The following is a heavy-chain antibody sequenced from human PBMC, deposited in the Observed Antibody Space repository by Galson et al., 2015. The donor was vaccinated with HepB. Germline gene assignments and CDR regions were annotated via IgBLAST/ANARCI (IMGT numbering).Heavy chain of an antibody. CDR1: GYSFTSYY. J-gene: IGHJ4*02. D-gene: IGHD3-16*01. Sequence: QSGAEVKKPGESLKISCKGSGYSFTSYYIGWVRQLSGKGLEWMGIIYPGDSDTKYGPTFEGQVTLSVDKSHNTAYLQWASLKASDTAMYFCARGGRGIEAYPFEHWGQGSLRTVSS. CDR2: IYPGDSDT. V-gene: IGHV5-51*01. CDR3: ARGGRGIEAYPFEH.